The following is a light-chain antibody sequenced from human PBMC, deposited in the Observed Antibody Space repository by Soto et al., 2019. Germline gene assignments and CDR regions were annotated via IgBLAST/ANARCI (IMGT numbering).Light chain of an antibody. Sequence: EIVMTQSPATLSVSPGERATLSCRASQSVSTNLAWYQPKPGQAPRLLIYGASPRATGIPARFSGSGSGTEFTLTISSLQFEDFAVYYCQQYNNWPPWTVGQGTKVEIK. V-gene: IGKV3-15*01. CDR2: GAS. CDR1: QSVSTN. CDR3: QQYNNWPPWT. J-gene: IGKJ1*01.